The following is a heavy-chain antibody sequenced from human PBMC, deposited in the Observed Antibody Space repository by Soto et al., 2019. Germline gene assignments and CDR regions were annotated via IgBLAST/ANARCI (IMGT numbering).Heavy chain of an antibody. Sequence: QVQLQESGPGQVKPSGTLSLTCAVSGASITSNSWWTWVRQPPGKGLEWIGEIYHSGGTNYNPSRKGRVTMSMDISKNQFSLKLTSVTAADTATYFCARDGHDVIAPTTGGYDFWGQGTLVTVSS. J-gene: IGHJ4*02. CDR3: ARDGHDVIAPTTGGYDF. V-gene: IGHV4-4*02. CDR1: GASITSNSW. D-gene: IGHD3-3*02. CDR2: IYHSGGT.